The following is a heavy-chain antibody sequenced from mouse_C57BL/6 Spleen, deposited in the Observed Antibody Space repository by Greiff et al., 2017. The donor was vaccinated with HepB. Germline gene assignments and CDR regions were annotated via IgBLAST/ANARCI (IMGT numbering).Heavy chain of an antibody. V-gene: IGHV8-8*01. CDR2: IWWDDDK. CDR3: ARKNYSNSGYFDV. CDR1: GFSLSTFGMG. J-gene: IGHJ1*03. D-gene: IGHD2-5*01. Sequence: VMLVESGPGILQPSQTLSLTCSFSGFSLSTFGMGVGWIRQPSGKGLEWLAHIWWDDDKYYNPALKSRLTISKDTSKNQVFLKIANVDTADTATYYCARKNYSNSGYFDVWGTGTTVTVSS.